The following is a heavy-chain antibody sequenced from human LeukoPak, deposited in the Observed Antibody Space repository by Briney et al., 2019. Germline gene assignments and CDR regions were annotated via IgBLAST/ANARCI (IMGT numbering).Heavy chain of an antibody. CDR3: AKDPQRYCRGGSCYLPDY. Sequence: GRSLRLSCAASGFTFSSYGMHWVRQAPGKGLEWVAVISYDGSNKYYADSVKGRFTISRDNSKNTLYLQMNSLRAEDTAVYYCAKDPQRYCRGGSCYLPDYWGQGTLVTVSS. V-gene: IGHV3-30*18. J-gene: IGHJ4*02. D-gene: IGHD2-15*01. CDR2: ISYDGSNK. CDR1: GFTFSSYG.